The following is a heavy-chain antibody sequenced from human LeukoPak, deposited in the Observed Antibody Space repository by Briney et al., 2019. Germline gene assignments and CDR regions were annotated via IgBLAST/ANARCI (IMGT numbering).Heavy chain of an antibody. CDR3: ATPDYGDPGY. CDR2: ISYDGSNK. V-gene: IGHV3-30*03. J-gene: IGHJ4*02. Sequence: PGGSLRLSCAASGFTFSSYGMHWVRQAPGKGLEWVAVISYDGSNKYYADSVKGRFTISRDNSKNTLYLQMNSLRAEDTAVYYCATPDYGDPGYWGQGTLVTVSS. D-gene: IGHD4-17*01. CDR1: GFTFSSYG.